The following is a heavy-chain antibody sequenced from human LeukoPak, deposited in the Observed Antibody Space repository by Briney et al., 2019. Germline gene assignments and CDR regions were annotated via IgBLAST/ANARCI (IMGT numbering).Heavy chain of an antibody. CDR1: GDSISKSNYY. Sequence: PSETLSLTCTVSGDSISKSNYYWSWIRQPAGKGLEWIGRIYNGGIITYNPSLKSRVTMSIDTSNNQFSLRLRFVTAADTAVYYCARGSSTAGTIDYWGQGTLVTVSS. CDR2: IYNGGII. CDR3: ARGSSTAGTIDY. D-gene: IGHD1/OR15-1a*01. J-gene: IGHJ4*02. V-gene: IGHV4-61*02.